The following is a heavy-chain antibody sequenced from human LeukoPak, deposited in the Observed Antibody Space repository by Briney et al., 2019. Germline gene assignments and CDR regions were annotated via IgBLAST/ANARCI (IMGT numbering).Heavy chain of an antibody. J-gene: IGHJ2*01. CDR2: INHSGST. CDR3: ARGGKRWLQSALLKRYFDL. V-gene: IGHV4-34*01. D-gene: IGHD5-24*01. Sequence: NPSETLSLTCAVYGGSFSGYYWSWIRQPPGKGLEWIGEINHSGSTNYNPSLKSRVTISVDTSKNQFSLKLSSVTAADTAVYYCARGGKRWLQSALLKRYFDLWGRGTLVTVSS. CDR1: GGSFSGYY.